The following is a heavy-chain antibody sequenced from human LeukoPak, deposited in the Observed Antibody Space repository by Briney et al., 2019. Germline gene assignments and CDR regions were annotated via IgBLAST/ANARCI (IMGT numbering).Heavy chain of an antibody. Sequence: GGSLRLSCAASGFTFSSDAMSWVRQAPGKGLEWVSAISGSGGSTYYADSVKGRFTISRDNSKNTLYLQMNSLRAEDTAVYYCAKGIAARLGYVWFDPWGQGTLVTVSS. CDR2: ISGSGGST. D-gene: IGHD6-6*01. CDR1: GFTFSSDA. CDR3: AKGIAARLGYVWFDP. J-gene: IGHJ5*02. V-gene: IGHV3-23*01.